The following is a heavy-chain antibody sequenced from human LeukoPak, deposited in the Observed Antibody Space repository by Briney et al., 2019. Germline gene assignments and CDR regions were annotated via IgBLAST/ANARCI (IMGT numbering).Heavy chain of an antibody. Sequence: GRSLRLSCAASGFSFGDYAMHWVRQAPGRGLEWVSGIGGNSRSIGYADSVKGRFTISRDNAKNSLYLQMNSLRAEDTAVYYCARDFPDYDFWSGSTEYYYGMDVWGQGTTVTVSS. CDR2: IGGNSRSI. J-gene: IGHJ6*02. V-gene: IGHV3-9*01. D-gene: IGHD3-3*01. CDR3: ARDFPDYDFWSGSTEYYYGMDV. CDR1: GFSFGDYA.